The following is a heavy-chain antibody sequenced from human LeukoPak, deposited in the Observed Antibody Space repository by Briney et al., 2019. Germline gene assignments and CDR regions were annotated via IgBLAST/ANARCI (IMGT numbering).Heavy chain of an antibody. CDR2: MNPNSGNT. CDR1: GYTFTSYD. Sequence: ASVKVSCKASGYTFTSYDINWVRQATGQGLEWMGWMNPNSGNTGYAQKFQGRVTMTRNTTISTAYMELSSLRSDDTAVYYCARQGEVITTGWFDPWGQGTLVTVSS. D-gene: IGHD3-22*01. CDR3: ARQGEVITTGWFDP. V-gene: IGHV1-8*01. J-gene: IGHJ5*02.